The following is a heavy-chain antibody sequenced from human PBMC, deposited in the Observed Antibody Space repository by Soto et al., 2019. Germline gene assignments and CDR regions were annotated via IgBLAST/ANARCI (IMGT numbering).Heavy chain of an antibody. CDR1: GYTFTSYY. D-gene: IGHD6-19*01. CDR3: ARALTLGSGWSYFDY. J-gene: IGHJ4*02. CDR2: IDPGGGST. Sequence: QVQLVQSGAEVKKPGASVKVACKASGYTFTSYYMHWVRQAPGQGLEWMGIIDPGGGSTTYAQKWQGSGTGTRDTSPSTVYRDRSSLRAEDTAVYYCARALTLGSGWSYFDYWGLGTLVTVSS. V-gene: IGHV1-46*04.